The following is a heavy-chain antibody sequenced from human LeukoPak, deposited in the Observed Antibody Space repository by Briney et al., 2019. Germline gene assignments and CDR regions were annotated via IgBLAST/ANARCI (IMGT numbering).Heavy chain of an antibody. CDR1: GFTFTNYW. Sequence: GGSLRLSCAASGFTFTNYWMSWVRQAPGKGLELVANIKQDRSEKYYVDSVKGRFTISRDNAKNSLYLQMHNLRAEDTALYYCARDTSGRYGAFDIWGQGIMATVSS. CDR2: IKQDRSEK. D-gene: IGHD6-19*01. V-gene: IGHV3-7*01. CDR3: ARDTSGRYGAFDI. J-gene: IGHJ3*02.